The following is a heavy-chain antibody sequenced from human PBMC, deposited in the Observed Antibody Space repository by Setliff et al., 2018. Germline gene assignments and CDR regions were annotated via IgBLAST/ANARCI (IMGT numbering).Heavy chain of an antibody. V-gene: IGHV6-1*01. CDR1: GDSVSSNGAA. Sequence: PSQTLSLTCVISGDSVSSNGAAWNWIRQSPSGGLEWLGRTFYRYKWYYDYALSVKSRITVNPDTSKNQFSLHLNSVTPADTAAYYCARDAELGLDALAIWGQGTMVTVS. D-gene: IGHD7-27*01. J-gene: IGHJ3*02. CDR2: TFYRYKWYY. CDR3: ARDAELGLDALAI.